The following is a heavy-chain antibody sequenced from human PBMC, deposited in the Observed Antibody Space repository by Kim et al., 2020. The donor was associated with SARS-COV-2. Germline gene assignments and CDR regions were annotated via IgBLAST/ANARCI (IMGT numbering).Heavy chain of an antibody. J-gene: IGHJ4*01. CDR3: ARGPLVPAAIDPMYYFDY. Sequence: SETLSLTCAVYGGSFSGYYWSWIRQPPGKGLEWIGEINHSGSTNYNPSLKSRVTISVDTSKNQFSLKLSSVTAADTAVYYCARGPLVPAAIDPMYYFDY. CDR2: INHSGST. CDR1: GGSFSGYY. V-gene: IGHV4-34*01. D-gene: IGHD2-2*01.